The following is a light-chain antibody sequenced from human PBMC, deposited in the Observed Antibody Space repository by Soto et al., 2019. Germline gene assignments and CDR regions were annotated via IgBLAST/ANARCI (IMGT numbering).Light chain of an antibody. Sequence: QSALTQPASVSGSPGQSITISCTGTSSDVGGYNYVSWYQQHPVKAPKLMIYDDTNRPSGVSDRFSGSKSGNTASLTISGLQAEDEADYYCSSYTSSSTPYVFGPGTQLTVL. J-gene: IGLJ1*01. CDR1: SSDVGGYNY. V-gene: IGLV2-14*01. CDR2: DDT. CDR3: SSYTSSSTPYV.